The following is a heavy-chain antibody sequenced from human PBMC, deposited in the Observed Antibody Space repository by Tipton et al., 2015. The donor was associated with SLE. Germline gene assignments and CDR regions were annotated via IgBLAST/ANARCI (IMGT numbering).Heavy chain of an antibody. J-gene: IGHJ1*01. D-gene: IGHD2-8*01. CDR1: GYTFTGYY. CDR2: INPNSGGT. Sequence: QVQLVQSGAEVKKPGASVKVSRKASGYTFTGYYMHWVRQAPGQGLEWMGWINPNSGGTNYAQKFQGRVTMTRDTSISTAYMELSRLRSDDTAVYYCARGSEVVLMVYAEYFQHWGQGTLVTVSS. V-gene: IGHV1-2*02. CDR3: ARGSEVVLMVYAEYFQH.